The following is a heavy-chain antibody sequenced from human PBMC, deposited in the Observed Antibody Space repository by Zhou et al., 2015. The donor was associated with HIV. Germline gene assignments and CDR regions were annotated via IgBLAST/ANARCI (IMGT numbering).Heavy chain of an antibody. J-gene: IGHJ4*02. CDR3: ARGDDGYCSSTSCHRRPGRYYFDY. CDR2: IIPIFGTA. CDR1: GGTFSSYA. Sequence: QVQLVQSGAEVKKPGSSVKVSCKASGGTFSSYAISWVRQAPGQGLEWMGGIIPIFGTANYAQKFQGRVTITADESTSTAYMELSSLRSEDTAVYYCARGDDGYCSSTSCHRRPGRYYFDYWGQGTLVTVSS. D-gene: IGHD2-2*02. V-gene: IGHV1-69*01.